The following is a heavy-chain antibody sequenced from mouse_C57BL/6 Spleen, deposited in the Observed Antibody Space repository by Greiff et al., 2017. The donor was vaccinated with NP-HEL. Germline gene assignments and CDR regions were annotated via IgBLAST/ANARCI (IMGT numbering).Heavy chain of an antibody. V-gene: IGHV5-12*01. Sequence: EVQRVESGGGLVQPGGSLKLSCAASGFTFSDYYMYWVRQTPEKRLEWVAYISNGGGSTYYPDTVKGRFTISRDNAKNTLYLQMSRLKSEDTAMYYCARQGNLGRYWYFDVWGTGTTVTVSS. J-gene: IGHJ1*03. CDR3: ARQGNLGRYWYFDV. CDR1: GFTFSDYY. D-gene: IGHD4-1*01. CDR2: ISNGGGST.